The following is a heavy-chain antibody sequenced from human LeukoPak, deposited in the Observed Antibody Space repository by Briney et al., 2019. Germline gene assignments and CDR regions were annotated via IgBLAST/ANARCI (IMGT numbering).Heavy chain of an antibody. CDR2: ISYDGSNK. Sequence: GGSLRLSCAASGSTFNNYGMHWVRQAPGKGLEWVAIISYDGSNKYCADSVKGRFTISRDNSKNTLYLQLNSLRPDDTAVYYCAKDTDSSGSTGRLDYWGQGTLVTVSS. CDR1: GSTFNNYG. J-gene: IGHJ4*02. D-gene: IGHD6-19*01. V-gene: IGHV3-30*18. CDR3: AKDTDSSGSTGRLDY.